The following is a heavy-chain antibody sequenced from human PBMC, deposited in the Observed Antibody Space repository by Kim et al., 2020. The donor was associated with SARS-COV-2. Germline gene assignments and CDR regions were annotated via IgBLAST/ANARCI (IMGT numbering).Heavy chain of an antibody. CDR1: GGSISSGGYY. CDR2: IYYSGST. V-gene: IGHV4-31*03. Sequence: SETLSLTCTVSGGSISSGGYYWSWIRQHPGKGLEWIGYIYYSGSTYYNPSLKSRVTISVDTSKNQFSLKLSSVTAADTAVYYCARGQCLITRMVEVVGACVYGGQGTLVTVSS. J-gene: IGHJ4*02. CDR3: ARGQCLITRMVEVVGACVY. D-gene: IGHD3-22*01.